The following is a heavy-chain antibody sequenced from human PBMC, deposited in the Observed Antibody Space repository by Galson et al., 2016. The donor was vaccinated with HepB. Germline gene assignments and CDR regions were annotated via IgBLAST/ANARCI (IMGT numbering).Heavy chain of an antibody. V-gene: IGHV3-7*01. Sequence: SLRLSCAASGFTFSTFSMSWVRQAPGKGLEWVGNTNKDGSERRYPDSVKGRFTISRDNAKNSVYLQMNSLRVEDTAVYFCASGYTSGRWGQGALVTVSS. D-gene: IGHD6-19*01. CDR3: ASGYTSGR. CDR1: GFTFSTFS. CDR2: TNKDGSER. J-gene: IGHJ4*02.